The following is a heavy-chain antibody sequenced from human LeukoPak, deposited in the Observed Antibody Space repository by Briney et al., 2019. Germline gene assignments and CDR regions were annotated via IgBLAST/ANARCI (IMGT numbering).Heavy chain of an antibody. CDR2: IKSKTEGGTR. Sequence: PGGSLRLSCAASGFTFNSAWMSWVCQAPGKGLEWVGRIKSKTEGGTRDFAAPVKGRFIISRDDSKNILYLQMSNLKTEDTAVYYCATGTGRSDFDYWGQGTLVTVSS. D-gene: IGHD3/OR15-3a*01. CDR3: ATGTGRSDFDY. J-gene: IGHJ4*02. CDR1: GFTFNSAW. V-gene: IGHV3-15*01.